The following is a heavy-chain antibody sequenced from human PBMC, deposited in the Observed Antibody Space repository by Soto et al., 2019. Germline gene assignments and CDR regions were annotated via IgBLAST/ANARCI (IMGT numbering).Heavy chain of an antibody. D-gene: IGHD3-22*01. CDR1: GFTFSSYA. Sequence: GGSLRLSCAASGFTFSSYAMSWVRQAPGKGLEWVSAIGGSGGSTYYADSVKGRFTISRDNSKNTLYLQMNSLRAEDTAVYYCAKARYYYDSSGYYSTKYYFDYWGQGTLVTVPS. V-gene: IGHV3-23*01. J-gene: IGHJ4*02. CDR3: AKARYYYDSSGYYSTKYYFDY. CDR2: IGGSGGST.